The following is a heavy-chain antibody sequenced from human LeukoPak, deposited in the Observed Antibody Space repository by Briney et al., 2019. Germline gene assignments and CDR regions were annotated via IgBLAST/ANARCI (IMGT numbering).Heavy chain of an antibody. D-gene: IGHD3-22*01. CDR2: INPNSGGT. CDR1: GYTFTGYY. V-gene: IGHV1-2*02. CDR3: ARAGRTYYYDSSGYFPSY. Sequence: ASVKVSCKASGYTFTGYYMHWVRQAPGQGLEWMGWINPNSGGTNYAQKFQGRVTMTRDTSISTAYMELSRLRSDDTAVYYCARAGRTYYYDSSGYFPSYRGQGTLVTVSS. J-gene: IGHJ4*02.